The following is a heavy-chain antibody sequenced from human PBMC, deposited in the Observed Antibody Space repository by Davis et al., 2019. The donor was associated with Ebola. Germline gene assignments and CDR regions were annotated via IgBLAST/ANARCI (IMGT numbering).Heavy chain of an antibody. CDR3: ARASYGYLMRWMNDFDY. V-gene: IGHV1-3*01. CDR1: GYTFTSYA. J-gene: IGHJ4*02. Sequence: ASVKVSCKASGYTFTSYAMHWVRQATGQRLEWMGWINAVNGNTKYSQKFQGRVTITRDTSASTAYMELSSLRSEDTAVYYCARASYGYLMRWMNDFDYWGQGTLVTVSS. D-gene: IGHD5-18*01. CDR2: INAVNGNT.